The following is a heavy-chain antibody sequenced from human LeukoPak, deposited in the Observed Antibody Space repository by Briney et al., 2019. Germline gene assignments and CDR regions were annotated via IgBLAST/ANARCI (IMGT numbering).Heavy chain of an antibody. CDR3: AKDHNFDNSDYYYYFDY. J-gene: IGHJ4*02. Sequence: PGGSLRLSCTGSGFTFSSNDMSWVRQAPGKGLEWVSSISGSGDRTYYADSLKGRFTISRDNSKNTLYLQIYSLRAEDAAVYYCAKDHNFDNSDYYYYFDYWGRGTLVTVSS. CDR2: ISGSGDRT. CDR1: GFTFSSND. D-gene: IGHD3-22*01. V-gene: IGHV3-23*01.